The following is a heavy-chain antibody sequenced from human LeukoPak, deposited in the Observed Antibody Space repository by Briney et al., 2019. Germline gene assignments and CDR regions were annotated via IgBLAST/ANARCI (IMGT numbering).Heavy chain of an antibody. V-gene: IGHV4-59*01. CDR3: TRDGGVAVSPLDFDF. J-gene: IGHJ4*02. CDR1: GGSISSYY. Sequence: SETLSLTCTVSGGSISSYYWSWIRQPPGKGLEWIGYISYSGSTNYNPSLKSRVTLSVDTSKNQISLRLSSVTAADTAVYYCTRDGGVAVSPLDFDFWGQGTLVTVSS. CDR2: ISYSGST. D-gene: IGHD6-19*01.